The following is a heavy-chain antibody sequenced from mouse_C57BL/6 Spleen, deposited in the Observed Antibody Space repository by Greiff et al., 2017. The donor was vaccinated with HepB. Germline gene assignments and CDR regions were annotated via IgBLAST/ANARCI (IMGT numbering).Heavy chain of an antibody. CDR2: IHPNSGST. J-gene: IGHJ1*03. CDR1: GYTFTSYW. Sequence: VQLQQSGAELVKPGASVKLSCKASGYTFTSYWMHWVKQRPGQGLEWIGMIHPNSGSTNYNEKFKSKATLTVDKSSSTAYMQLSSLTSEDSAVYSCALIYYGYWYFDVWGTRTTVTVSS. D-gene: IGHD2-1*01. CDR3: ALIYYGYWYFDV. V-gene: IGHV1-64*01.